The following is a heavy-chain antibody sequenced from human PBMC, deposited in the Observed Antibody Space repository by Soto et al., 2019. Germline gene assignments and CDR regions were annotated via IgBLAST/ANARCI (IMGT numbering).Heavy chain of an antibody. D-gene: IGHD7-27*01. CDR1: GGSISSGGYY. V-gene: IGHV4-31*03. CDR3: ASLTYLNWFDP. J-gene: IGHJ5*02. CDR2: IYYSGST. Sequence: SETLSLTCTVSGGSISSGGYYWSWIRQHPGKGLEWIGYIYYSGSTNYNPSLKSRVTISVDTPKNQFSLKLSSVTAADTAVYYCASLTYLNWFDPWGQGTLVTVSS.